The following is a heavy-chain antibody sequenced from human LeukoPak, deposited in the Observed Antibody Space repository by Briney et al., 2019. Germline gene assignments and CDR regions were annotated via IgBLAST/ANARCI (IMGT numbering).Heavy chain of an antibody. CDR1: GYTFASYD. D-gene: IGHD2-15*01. V-gene: IGHV1-8*01. Sequence: ASVTVSCKASGYTFASYDINWVRQAPGQGLEWMGWMNPDSTNTGYAQKFQGRVTMTRDTSMSTAYMELSSLTSEDTAVYYCARVPSLGYCSGGSCYRFDHWGQETLVAVSS. CDR3: ARVPSLGYCSGGSCYRFDH. J-gene: IGHJ4*02. CDR2: MNPDSTNT.